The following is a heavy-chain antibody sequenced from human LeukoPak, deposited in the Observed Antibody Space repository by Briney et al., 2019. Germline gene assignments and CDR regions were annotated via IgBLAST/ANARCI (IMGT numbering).Heavy chain of an antibody. D-gene: IGHD6-6*01. CDR1: GGSISSHY. J-gene: IGHJ4*02. CDR3: ARERDSSSSGWVFDY. V-gene: IGHV4-4*07. Sequence: PSETLSLTCTVSGGSISSHYWSWIRQPAGKGLEWIGRIYTSGSTTKYNPSLTSRVTMSVDTSKNQFSLNLSSVTAADTAVYYCARERDSSSSGWVFDYWGQGTLVTVSS. CDR2: IYTSGSTT.